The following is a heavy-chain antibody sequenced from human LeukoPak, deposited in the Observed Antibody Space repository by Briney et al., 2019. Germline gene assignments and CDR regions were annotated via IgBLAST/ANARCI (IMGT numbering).Heavy chain of an antibody. D-gene: IGHD5-12*01. CDR1: GGSFSGYY. CDR3: ARGHSPDIVATKGYFDY. CDR2: INHSGST. V-gene: IGHV4-34*01. J-gene: IGHJ4*02. Sequence: SEALSLTCAVYGGSFSGYYWSWIRQPPGKGLEWIGEINHSGSTNYNPSLKSRVTISVDTSKNQFSLKLSSVTAADTAVYYCARGHSPDIVATKGYFDYWGQGTLVTVSS.